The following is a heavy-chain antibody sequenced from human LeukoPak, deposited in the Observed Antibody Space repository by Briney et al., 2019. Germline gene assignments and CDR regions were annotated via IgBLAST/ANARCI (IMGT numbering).Heavy chain of an antibody. J-gene: IGHJ4*02. D-gene: IGHD3-3*01. CDR1: GFTFSSYA. V-gene: IGHV3-23*01. CDR2: ISGSGGST. Sequence: PGGSLRLSCAASGFTFSSYAMSWVRQAPGKGLEWVSAISGSGGSTYYADSVKGRFTISRDNSKNTLYLQMNSLRAEDTAVYYCAKDRLTDYDFWSGSTLCDYWGQGTLVTVSS. CDR3: AKDRLTDYDFWSGSTLCDY.